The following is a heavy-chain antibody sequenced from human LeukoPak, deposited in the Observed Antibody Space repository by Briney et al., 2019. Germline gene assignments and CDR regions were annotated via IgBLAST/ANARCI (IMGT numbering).Heavy chain of an antibody. CDR3: VRDGEGVAISVNYWFDP. V-gene: IGHV1-8*01. CDR1: GYTFTSYD. CDR2: MNPSTGNT. Sequence: ASVKVSCKASGYTFTSYDINWVRKATGQGLEWVGWMNPSTGNTGYAQKFQGRVTMTRDTSISTAYMELRSLRSEDTAVYYCVRDGEGVAISVNYWFDPWGQGTLVTVSS. D-gene: IGHD3-10*01. J-gene: IGHJ5*02.